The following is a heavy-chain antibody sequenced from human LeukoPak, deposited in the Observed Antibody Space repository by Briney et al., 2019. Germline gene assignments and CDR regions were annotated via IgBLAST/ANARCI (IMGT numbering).Heavy chain of an antibody. J-gene: IGHJ4*02. CDR2: IYYSGST. CDR1: GGSISSSSYY. Sequence: SETLSLTCTVSGGSISSSSYYWGWIRQPPGKGLEWIGSIYYSGSTYYNPSLKSRVTISVDTSKNQFSLKLSSATAADTAVYYCARPSDNMIVVPTTDWGQGTLVTVSS. CDR3: ARPSDNMIVVPTTD. V-gene: IGHV4-39*07. D-gene: IGHD3-22*01.